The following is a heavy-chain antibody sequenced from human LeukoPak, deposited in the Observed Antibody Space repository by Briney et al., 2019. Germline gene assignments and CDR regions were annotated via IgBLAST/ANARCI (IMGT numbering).Heavy chain of an antibody. V-gene: IGHV3-7*01. D-gene: IGHD3-10*01. CDR3: AGRSGSFDY. J-gene: IGHJ4*02. Sequence: PGGSLRLSCVASGFTFRNYWMSWVRQAPGKGLEWVANIKRDGSKKNYVDSVKGRFTISRDNAKNSLYLQMNTLRVEDTALYYCAGRSGSFDYWGQGTLVTVSS. CDR1: GFTFRNYW. CDR2: IKRDGSKK.